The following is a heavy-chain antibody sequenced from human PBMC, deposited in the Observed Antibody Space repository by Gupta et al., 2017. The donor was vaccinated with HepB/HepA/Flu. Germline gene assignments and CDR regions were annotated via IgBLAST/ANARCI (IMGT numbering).Heavy chain of an antibody. CDR1: GFGFSNYA. V-gene: IGHV3-23*01. CDR3: AKRELQWGRDAPPPFYFDY. D-gene: IGHD3-16*01. CDR2: ITGNGDTT. Sequence: EVQLLESGGDVVQPGGSLRLSCSASGFGFSNYALGWARPAPRKGLEWVAAITGNGDTTFYADSVKGRFTISRDDAKNTVFLQMNSLGAADTAVYYCAKRELQWGRDAPPPFYFDYWGQGTLVTVSS. J-gene: IGHJ4*02.